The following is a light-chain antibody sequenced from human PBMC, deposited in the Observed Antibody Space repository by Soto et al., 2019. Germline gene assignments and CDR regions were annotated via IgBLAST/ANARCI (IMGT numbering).Light chain of an antibody. V-gene: IGLV2-14*01. CDR1: SSKVGGYNY. CDR3: SSYTTTNTYV. CDR2: EVS. J-gene: IGLJ1*01. Sequence: QSVLTQPASVSGSPGQSITISFTGTSSKVGGYNYVSWSQQHPGKAPKLMIYEVSNRSSGVSNRFSGSKSGNTASLTISGLQAEDEADYYCSSYTTTNTYVFGTGTKGTVL.